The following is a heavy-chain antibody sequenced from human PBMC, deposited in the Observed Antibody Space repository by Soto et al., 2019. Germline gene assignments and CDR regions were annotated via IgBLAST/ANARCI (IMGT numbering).Heavy chain of an antibody. V-gene: IGHV3-48*02. CDR2: ISSSSSTI. Sequence: GGSLRLSCAASGFTFSSYSMNWVRQAPGKGLEWVSYISSSSSTIYYADSVKGRFTISRDNAKNSLYLQMNSLRDEDTAVYYCARDRTPRPYCSSTSCYGEYYYYYGMDVWGQGTTVTVSS. J-gene: IGHJ6*02. CDR3: ARDRTPRPYCSSTSCYGEYYYYYGMDV. CDR1: GFTFSSYS. D-gene: IGHD2-2*01.